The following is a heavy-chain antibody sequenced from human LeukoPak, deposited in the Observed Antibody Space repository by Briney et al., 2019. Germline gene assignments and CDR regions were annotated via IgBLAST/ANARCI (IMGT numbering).Heavy chain of an antibody. CDR1: GYTFTSYA. CDR3: ARVGTTVTLLFDP. J-gene: IGHJ5*02. Sequence: ASVKVSCKASGYTFTSYAMHWVRQAPGQRLEWMGWINAGNGNTKYSRKFQGRVTITRDTSASTAYMELSSLRSEDTAVYYCARVGTTVTLLFDPWGQGTLVTVSS. D-gene: IGHD4-17*01. CDR2: INAGNGNT. V-gene: IGHV1-3*01.